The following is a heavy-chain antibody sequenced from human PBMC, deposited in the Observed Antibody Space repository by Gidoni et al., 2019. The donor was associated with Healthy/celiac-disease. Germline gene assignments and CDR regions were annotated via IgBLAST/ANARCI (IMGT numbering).Heavy chain of an antibody. V-gene: IGHV4-59*08. D-gene: IGHD6-6*01. CDR2: IYYSGST. CDR1: GGSISSYY. J-gene: IGHJ4*02. CDR3: ARSGSSEGGIIDY. Sequence: QVQLQESGPGLVKPSENLSLTCTVSGGSISSYYWSWIRQPPGKGLEWIGYIYYSGSTNYNPSLKSRVTISVDTSKNQFSLKLSSVTAADTAVYYCARSGSSEGGIIDYWGQGTLVTVSS.